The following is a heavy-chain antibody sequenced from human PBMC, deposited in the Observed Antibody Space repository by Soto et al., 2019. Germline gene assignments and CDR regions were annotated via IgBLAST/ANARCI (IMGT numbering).Heavy chain of an antibody. CDR3: AAGGGLTRYY. V-gene: IGHV4-30-2*01. D-gene: IGHD1-26*01. Sequence: QLQLQESGSGLVKPSQTLSLTCAVSGGSISSGGYSWSWIRQPPGKGLEWIGYIYHSGSTYYNPSLTSRVTISGDRSKNQFSLKLRSVTAAETAVYYCAAGGGLTRYYWGQGTLVTVSS. CDR2: IYHSGST. J-gene: IGHJ4*02. CDR1: GGSISSGGYS.